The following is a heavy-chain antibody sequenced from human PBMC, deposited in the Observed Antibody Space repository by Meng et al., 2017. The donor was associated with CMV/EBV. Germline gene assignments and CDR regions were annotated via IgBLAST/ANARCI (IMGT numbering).Heavy chain of an antibody. CDR3: AKVTRPAPTYYLDY. D-gene: IGHD3-16*01. Sequence: SGFTLSSYAMSWVRQAPGKGLEWVSVISSSGGTTYYADSVEGRFTISRDNSKNTLYVQMNSLRAEDTAVYFCAKVTRPAPTYYLDYWGQGTLVTVSS. CDR1: GFTLSSYA. V-gene: IGHV3-23*01. CDR2: ISSSGGTT. J-gene: IGHJ4*02.